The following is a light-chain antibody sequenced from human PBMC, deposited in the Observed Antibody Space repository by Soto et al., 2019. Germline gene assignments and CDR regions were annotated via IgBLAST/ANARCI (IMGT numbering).Light chain of an antibody. CDR1: RSNIGSSI. CDR2: MNN. J-gene: IGLJ3*02. CDR3: VAWDDNLSARV. V-gene: IGLV1-47*01. Sequence: QSVLTQPPSLSGTPGQTVTISCFGSRSNIGSSIVHWYQQLPGAAPKHLIYMNNQPPSGIPDRFSGSKSGTSASLVISGLRSEDEADYYCVAWDDNLSARVFGGGTKLTVL.